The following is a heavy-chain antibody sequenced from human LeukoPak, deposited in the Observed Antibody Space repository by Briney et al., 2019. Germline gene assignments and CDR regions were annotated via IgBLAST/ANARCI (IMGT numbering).Heavy chain of an antibody. CDR2: FYSGGSA. CDR1: GGSISSYY. J-gene: IGHJ4*02. V-gene: IGHV4-4*07. CDR3: ARVYSGYDLPGSLANYYFDY. D-gene: IGHD5-12*01. Sequence: SSETLSLTCTVSGGSISSYYWSWIRQPAGKGLGWIGRFYSGGSADYNPSLKSRVTMSVDTSKNQFSLKLSSVTAADTAVYYCARVYSGYDLPGSLANYYFDYWGQGTLVTVSS.